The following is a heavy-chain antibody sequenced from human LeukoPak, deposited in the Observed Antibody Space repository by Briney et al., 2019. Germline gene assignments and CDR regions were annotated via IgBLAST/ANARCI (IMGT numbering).Heavy chain of an antibody. D-gene: IGHD2-2*01. Sequence: ASVKVSCKASGYTFTRYYMHWVRQAPGQGLEWMGWINPNSGGTNYAQKFQGRVTMTRDPSISTAYMELSRLRSDDTAVYYCARARYCSSTSCYVGWFDRWGQGTLVTVSS. CDR2: INPNSGGT. CDR1: GYTFTRYY. J-gene: IGHJ5*02. CDR3: ARARYCSSTSCYVGWFDR. V-gene: IGHV1-2*02.